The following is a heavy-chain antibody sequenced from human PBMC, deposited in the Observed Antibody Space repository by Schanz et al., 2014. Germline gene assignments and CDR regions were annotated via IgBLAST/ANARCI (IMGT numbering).Heavy chain of an antibody. CDR1: GFTFTRYS. V-gene: IGHV1-46*01. CDR3: AKGRGSYGDGFDI. D-gene: IGHD1-26*01. CDR2: INPTDGTS. Sequence: QMQLLQSGAEVKKPGAPVRLPCKTSGFTFTRYSLPLCRQAHGQGLEWMGIINPTDGTSTYAQKFQGRVTMTRDTSTSTVYLELSSLRSEDTAVYYCAKGRGSYGDGFDIWGQGTMVTVSS. J-gene: IGHJ3*02.